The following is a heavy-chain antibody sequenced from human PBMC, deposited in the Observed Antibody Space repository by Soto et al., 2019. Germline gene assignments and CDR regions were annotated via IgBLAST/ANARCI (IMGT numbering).Heavy chain of an antibody. CDR1: GDSISSYY. Sequence: QVQLQESGPGLVKPSETLSLTCTVSGDSISSYYWSWIRQPPGKGLEWIGYSYYSGSTNYNPALKSRVTRSGDTSKNQVSLKLSSVTAADTAVYDCTRGPGIAALWGQGTLVTVSS. J-gene: IGHJ4*02. D-gene: IGHD6-6*01. V-gene: IGHV4-59*01. CDR3: TRGPGIAAL. CDR2: SYYSGST.